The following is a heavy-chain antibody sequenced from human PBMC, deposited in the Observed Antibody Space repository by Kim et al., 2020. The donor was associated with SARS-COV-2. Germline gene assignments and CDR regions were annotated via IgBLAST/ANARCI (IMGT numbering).Heavy chain of an antibody. J-gene: IGHJ4*02. CDR3: ATPQRDQRLFPFDY. D-gene: IGHD6-25*01. Sequence: AESGEGRFTIARDNSQNTLSLQINSLSADDTAVYYCATPQRDQRLFPFDYWGQGALVTVSS. V-gene: IGHV3-23*01.